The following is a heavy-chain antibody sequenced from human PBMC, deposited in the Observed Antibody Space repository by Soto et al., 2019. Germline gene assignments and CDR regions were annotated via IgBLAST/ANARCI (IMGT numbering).Heavy chain of an antibody. CDR1: GGSIRSSSYY. J-gene: IGHJ4*02. Sequence: QLQLQESGPGLVKPSETLSLTCTVSGGSIRSSSYYWGWIRQPPGKGLEWIGSIYYSGSTYYNPSLKSRVTISVDTSKNQFSLKLSSVTAADTAVYYCARITGTTGSFDYWGQGTLVTVSS. D-gene: IGHD1-20*01. CDR3: ARITGTTGSFDY. V-gene: IGHV4-39*01. CDR2: IYYSGST.